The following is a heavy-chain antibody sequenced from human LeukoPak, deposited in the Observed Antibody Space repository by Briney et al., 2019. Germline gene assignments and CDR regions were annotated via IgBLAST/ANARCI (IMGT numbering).Heavy chain of an antibody. J-gene: IGHJ4*02. CDR2: INPSSGGT. CDR3: ARAMVRGVPDY. D-gene: IGHD3-10*01. Sequence: ASVKVSCKASGYTFTGYYMHWVRQAPGQGLEWMGWINPSSGGTNYAQKFQGWVTMTRDTSISTAYMELSRLRSDDTAVYYCARAMVRGVPDYWGQGTLVTVSS. V-gene: IGHV1-2*04. CDR1: GYTFTGYY.